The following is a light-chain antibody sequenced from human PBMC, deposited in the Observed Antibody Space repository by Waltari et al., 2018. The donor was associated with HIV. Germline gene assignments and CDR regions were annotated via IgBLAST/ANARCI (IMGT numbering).Light chain of an antibody. CDR2: DNN. Sequence: QSVLTQPPSVSAAPGQKVTISCSGTISNIGKNYVSWYQQLPGTAPKLLIYDNNKRPSGIPDRFSGFKSGTSATLGITGLQAGDEADYFCGTWDSSLSAVVFGGGTLLTVL. V-gene: IGLV1-51*01. J-gene: IGLJ2*01. CDR1: ISNIGKNY. CDR3: GTWDSSLSAVV.